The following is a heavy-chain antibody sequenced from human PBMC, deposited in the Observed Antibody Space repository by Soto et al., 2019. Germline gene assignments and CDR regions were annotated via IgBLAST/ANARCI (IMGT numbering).Heavy chain of an antibody. CDR3: ASGPIFGVVITPYYYYGMDV. D-gene: IGHD3-3*01. J-gene: IGHJ6*02. CDR2: IIPIFGTA. CDR1: GGTFSSYA. Sequence: SVKVSCKASGGTFSSYAISWVRQAPGQGLEWMGGIIPIFGTANYAQKFQGRVTITADESTSTAYMELSSLRSEDTAVYYFASGPIFGVVITPYYYYGMDVWGQGTTVTVSS. V-gene: IGHV1-69*01.